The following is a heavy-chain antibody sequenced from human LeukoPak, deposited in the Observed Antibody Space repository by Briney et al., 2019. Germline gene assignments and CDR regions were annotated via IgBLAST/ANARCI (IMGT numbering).Heavy chain of an antibody. CDR1: GFTFSSYA. D-gene: IGHD4-11*01. V-gene: IGHV3-23*01. J-gene: IGHJ3*02. Sequence: GGSLRLSCAASGFTFSSYAMSWVRQAPGEGLEWVSGVSGSGGSTDYADSVKGRFTISRDNAKNTLYLQMNSLRAEDTAVYFCARDPGTTSYAFDIWGQGTMVTVSS. CDR3: ARDPGTTSYAFDI. CDR2: VSGSGGST.